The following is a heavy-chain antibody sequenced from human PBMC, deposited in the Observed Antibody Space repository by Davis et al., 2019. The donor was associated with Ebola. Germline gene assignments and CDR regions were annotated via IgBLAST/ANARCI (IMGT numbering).Heavy chain of an antibody. CDR3: ARAYKGMITFGGSFYGMDV. Sequence: PSETLSLTCTVSGGSISSYYWSWIRQPPGKGLEWIGYIYYSGSTNYNPSLKSRVTISVDTSKNQFSLKLSSVTAADTAVYYCARAYKGMITFGGSFYGMDVWGQGTTVTVSS. CDR1: GGSISSYY. J-gene: IGHJ6*02. CDR2: IYYSGST. D-gene: IGHD3-16*01. V-gene: IGHV4-59*01.